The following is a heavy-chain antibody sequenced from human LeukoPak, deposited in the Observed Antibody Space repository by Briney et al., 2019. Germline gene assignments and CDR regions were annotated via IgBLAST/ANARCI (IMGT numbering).Heavy chain of an antibody. CDR3: AVGGIVGATGVDWYFGL. D-gene: IGHD1-26*01. CDR1: GGTFSSYA. CDR2: IIPIFGTA. V-gene: IGHV1-69*13. Sequence: SVKVSCKASGGTFSSYAISWVRQAPGQGLEWMGGIIPIFGTANYAQKFQGRVTITADESTSTAYMELSSLRSEDTAVYYCAVGGIVGATGVDWYFGLWGRGTLVTVSS. J-gene: IGHJ2*01.